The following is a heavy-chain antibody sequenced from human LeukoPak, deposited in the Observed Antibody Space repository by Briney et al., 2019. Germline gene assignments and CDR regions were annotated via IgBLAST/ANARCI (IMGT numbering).Heavy chain of an antibody. D-gene: IGHD2-15*01. V-gene: IGHV4-59*01. Sequence: SETLSLTCSVSGGSISSYYWSWIRQPPGKGLEWIGYISYSGNTNYNPSLKSRVTISVDTSQNQFSLKLSSVTAADTAVYYCATRSTGVAPTFNSWGQGALVTVSS. CDR1: GGSISSYY. CDR2: ISYSGNT. J-gene: IGHJ4*02. CDR3: ATRSTGVAPTFNS.